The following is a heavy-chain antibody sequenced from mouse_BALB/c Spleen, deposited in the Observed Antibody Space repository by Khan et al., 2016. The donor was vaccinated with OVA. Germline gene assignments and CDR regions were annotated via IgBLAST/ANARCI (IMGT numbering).Heavy chain of an antibody. CDR1: GFTFSTYA. D-gene: IGHD2-1*01. V-gene: IGHV5-9-3*01. CDR2: ISSDGDYT. J-gene: IGHJ3*01. CDR3: ARSPYGNFAY. Sequence: EVELVESGGGLVKPGGSLKLSCAASGFTFSTYAMSWVRQTPEKRLEWVASISSDGDYTYYPDNVTGRFTISRYNAKNTLYLQMSSLRSEDTAIYYCARSPYGNFAYWGQGTLVTVAA.